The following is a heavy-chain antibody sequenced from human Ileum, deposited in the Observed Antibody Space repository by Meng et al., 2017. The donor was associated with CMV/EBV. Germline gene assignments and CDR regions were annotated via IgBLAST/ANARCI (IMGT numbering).Heavy chain of an antibody. CDR1: GFTFSSYA. CDR2: ISASGGST. V-gene: IGHV3-23*01. J-gene: IGHJ4*02. Sequence: EGLLLESGGDLVLPGGSLRLSCAASGFTFSSYAMTWVRQAPGKGLEWLSTISASGGSTYYADSVKGRFTISRDNSKNTLSLQLNNLRAEDTAVYYCAKGATAFDYWGQGTLVTVSS. CDR3: AKGATAFDY.